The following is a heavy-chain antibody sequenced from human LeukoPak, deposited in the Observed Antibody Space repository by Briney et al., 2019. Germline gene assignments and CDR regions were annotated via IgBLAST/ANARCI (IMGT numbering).Heavy chain of an antibody. CDR1: GGSISSSSYS. Sequence: PSETLSLTCTVSGGSISSSSYSWGWIRQPPGKGLEWIGSIYYSGSTYYSPSLKSRVTISVDTSKNQFSLKLSSVTAADTAVYYCARCEAGPYYYYGMDVWGQGTTVTVSS. V-gene: IGHV4-39*01. J-gene: IGHJ6*02. CDR3: ARCEAGPYYYYGMDV. CDR2: IYYSGST. D-gene: IGHD6-13*01.